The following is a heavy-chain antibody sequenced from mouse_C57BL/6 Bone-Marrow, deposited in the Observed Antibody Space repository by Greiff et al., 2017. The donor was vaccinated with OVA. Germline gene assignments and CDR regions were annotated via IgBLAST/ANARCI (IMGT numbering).Heavy chain of an antibody. V-gene: IGHV1-82*01. CDR3: ARHEYSYYASYFDY. CDR2: IYPGDGDT. D-gene: IGHD2-12*01. Sequence: QVQLQQSGPELVKPGASVKISCKASGYAFSSSWMNWVKQRPGKGLEWIGRIYPGDGDTKYNGKFKGKATLTADKSSSTAYMQISSLTSEDSAFYFCARHEYSYYASYFDYWGQGTALTVSS. J-gene: IGHJ2*01. CDR1: GYAFSSSW.